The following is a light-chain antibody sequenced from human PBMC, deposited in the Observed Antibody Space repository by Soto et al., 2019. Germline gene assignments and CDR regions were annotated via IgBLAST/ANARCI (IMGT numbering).Light chain of an antibody. CDR3: CSYAGSYDWV. V-gene: IGLV2-11*01. Sequence: QPVLTQPRSVSGSPGQTVTISCTGTSSDVGGYNYVSWYQQHPGKAPKVLIYEVTKRPSGVPDRFSGSKSGNTASLTISGLQAEDEADYYCCSYAGSYDWVFGGGTKLTVL. J-gene: IGLJ3*02. CDR1: SSDVGGYNY. CDR2: EVT.